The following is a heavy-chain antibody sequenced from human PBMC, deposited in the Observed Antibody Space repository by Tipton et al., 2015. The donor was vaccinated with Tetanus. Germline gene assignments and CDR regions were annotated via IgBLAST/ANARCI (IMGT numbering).Heavy chain of an antibody. Sequence: TLSLTCTVSGGSIGSGGNYWSWIRQPPGKGLEWIGEINHSGSTNYNPSLKSRVTISVDTSKNQFSLKLSSVTAADTAVYYCARAGGGSWGNFDYWGQGTLVTVSS. CDR1: GGSIGSGGNY. V-gene: IGHV4-39*01. CDR3: ARAGGGSWGNFDY. J-gene: IGHJ4*02. CDR2: INHSGST. D-gene: IGHD6-13*01.